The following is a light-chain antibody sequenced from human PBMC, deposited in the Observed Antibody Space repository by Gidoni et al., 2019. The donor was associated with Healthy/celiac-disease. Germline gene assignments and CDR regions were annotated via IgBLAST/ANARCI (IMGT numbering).Light chain of an antibody. CDR1: QSLLHSNGYNY. Sequence: DIVMTQSPLSLPVTPGEQASISCRSSQSLLHSNGYNYLDWYLQKTGQSPQLLIYLCSNRASGVPDRFSGSGSGTDFTLKISRVEAEDVGVYYCMQALQTPFTFGPXTKVDIK. CDR3: MQALQTPFT. CDR2: LCS. V-gene: IGKV2-28*01. J-gene: IGKJ3*01.